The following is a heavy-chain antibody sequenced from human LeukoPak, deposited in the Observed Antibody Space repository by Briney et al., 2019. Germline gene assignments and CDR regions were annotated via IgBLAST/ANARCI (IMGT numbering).Heavy chain of an antibody. CDR3: ARDVETNSGTYYKRVLDY. V-gene: IGHV4-31*03. D-gene: IGHD3-10*01. J-gene: IGHJ4*02. Sequence: SQTLSLTCTVSGGSISSGSYYWSWIRQPPGKGLEWVGYIYYSGSTNYNPSLKSRVTISVDTSKNQFSLKLSSVTAADTAVYYCARDVETNSGTYYKRVLDYWGQGTVVTVSS. CDR1: GGSISSGSYY. CDR2: IYYSGST.